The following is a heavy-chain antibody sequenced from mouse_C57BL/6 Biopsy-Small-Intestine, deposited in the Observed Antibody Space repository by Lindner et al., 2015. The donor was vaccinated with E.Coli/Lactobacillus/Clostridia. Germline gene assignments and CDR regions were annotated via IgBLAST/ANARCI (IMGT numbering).Heavy chain of an antibody. J-gene: IGHJ2*01. CDR1: GYSLTDYF. CDR2: LNPYNGDT. CDR3: SRNPY. Sequence: VQLQESGPELVKPGASVKISCMASGYSLTDYFMNWVKQSHGRTLEWIGRLNPYNGDTFLNQKFKDKATFTIDKSSNTAHMELRSLTSEDSAVYYCSRNPYWGQGTTLTVSS. V-gene: IGHV1-20*01.